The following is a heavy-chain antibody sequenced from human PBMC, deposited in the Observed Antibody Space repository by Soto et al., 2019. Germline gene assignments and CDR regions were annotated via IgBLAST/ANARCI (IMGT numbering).Heavy chain of an antibody. D-gene: IGHD4-4*01. CDR3: ARKSLSNFNWFDP. Sequence: QLQLVQSGTELKKPGASVKVSCKASGYTFTNYGISWVRQAPGQGLEWMGWINADYGNTNYEQKFQGRVTMTTDTSTNTAYMELRSLRSAATAVYYCARKSLSNFNWFDPWGQGTLVTVSS. CDR1: GYTFTNYG. J-gene: IGHJ5*02. V-gene: IGHV1-18*04. CDR2: INADYGNT.